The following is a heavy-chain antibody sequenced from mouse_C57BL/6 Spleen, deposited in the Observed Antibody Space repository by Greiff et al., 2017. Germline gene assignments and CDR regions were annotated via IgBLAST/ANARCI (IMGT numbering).Heavy chain of an antibody. V-gene: IGHV1-59*01. J-gene: IGHJ2*01. Sequence: QVHVKQSGAELVKPGTSVKLSCKASGYTFTSYWMFWVRQTPGKGLEWIVVIDPSDSYTNYNQKLKGQATLSVDTSSSTAYMQRSSLTSEDSAVYSCANWEGYFDYWGQGTPLTVSS. D-gene: IGHD4-1*01. CDR3: ANWEGYFDY. CDR1: GYTFTSYW. CDR2: IDPSDSYT.